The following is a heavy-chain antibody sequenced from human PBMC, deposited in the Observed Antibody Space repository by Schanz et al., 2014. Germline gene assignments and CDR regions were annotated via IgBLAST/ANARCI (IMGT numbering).Heavy chain of an antibody. Sequence: QVQLVESGGGVVQPGGSLRLSCAASGFTFSDFGMHWVRQTPVKGLEWVATIWFDGSKTDYADSVKGRFTISRDNSKNTLDLQMSSLRADDTAVYYCVKEGTVVSGSPRDYWGQGALVTVSS. CDR1: GFTFSDFG. CDR2: IWFDGSKT. D-gene: IGHD3-10*01. CDR3: VKEGTVVSGSPRDY. J-gene: IGHJ4*02. V-gene: IGHV3-33*06.